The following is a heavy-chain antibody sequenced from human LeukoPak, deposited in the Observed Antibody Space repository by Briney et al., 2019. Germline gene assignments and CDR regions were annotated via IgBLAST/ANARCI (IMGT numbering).Heavy chain of an antibody. V-gene: IGHV1-69*01. CDR1: GGTFSSYA. Sequence: SVKVSCKASGGTFSSYAISWVRQAPGQGLEWMGGIIPIFGTANYAQKFQGRVTITANESTSTAYMELSSLRSEDTAVYYCAREEQNYDILTGYPSGWTYWGQGTLVTVSS. CDR3: AREEQNYDILTGYPSGWTY. J-gene: IGHJ4*02. D-gene: IGHD3-9*01. CDR2: IIPIFGTA.